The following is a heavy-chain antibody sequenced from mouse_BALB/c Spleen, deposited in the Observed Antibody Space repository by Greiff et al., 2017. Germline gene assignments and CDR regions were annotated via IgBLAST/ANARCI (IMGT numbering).Heavy chain of an antibody. V-gene: IGHV5-9-3*01. CDR2: ISSGGSYT. J-gene: IGHJ2*01. D-gene: IGHD2-3*01. Sequence: EVMLVESGGGLVKPGGSLKLSCAASGFTFSSYAMSWVRQTPEKRLEWVATISSGGSYTYYPDSVKGRFTISRDNAKNTLYLQMSSLRSEDTAMYYCARQGYDYLDYWGQGTTLTVSS. CDR1: GFTFSSYA. CDR3: ARQGYDYLDY.